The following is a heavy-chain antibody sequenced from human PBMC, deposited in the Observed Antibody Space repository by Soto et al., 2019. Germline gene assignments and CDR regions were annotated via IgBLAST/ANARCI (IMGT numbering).Heavy chain of an antibody. CDR1: GDSITSPIYY. CDR3: ARAGPDIGVVLAAPYYFDV. V-gene: IGHV4-39*01. Sequence: PSETLSLTCAVSGDSITSPIYYWDWIRRPPGEGLEWIATIYYDGSTFYNPSLKSRVTMSIDTSKNQFSLKLTSVAAADKAVYYCARAGPDIGVVLAAPYYFDVWGPGILVTVAS. CDR2: IYYDGST. D-gene: IGHD2-15*01. J-gene: IGHJ4*02.